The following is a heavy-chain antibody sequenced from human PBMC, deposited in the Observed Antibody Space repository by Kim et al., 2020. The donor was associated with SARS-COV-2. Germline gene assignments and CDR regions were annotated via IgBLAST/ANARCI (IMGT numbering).Heavy chain of an antibody. V-gene: IGHV3-30*04. Sequence: GGSLRLSCAASGFSFNSFAMHWVRQAPGKGLEWVAMISSDGKTVNYLDAVRGRFTVSRDNSENTMYLQMNSLRPEDTATFYCVRDWGDSTGNYRLQGVVGLGGQGSLVTVSS. CDR1: GFSFNSFA. D-gene: IGHD1-7*01. CDR2: ISSDGKTV. J-gene: IGHJ4*02. CDR3: VRDWGDSTGNYRLQGVVGL.